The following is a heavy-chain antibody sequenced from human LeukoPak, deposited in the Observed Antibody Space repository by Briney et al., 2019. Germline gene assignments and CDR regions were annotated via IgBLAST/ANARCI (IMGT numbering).Heavy chain of an antibody. Sequence: GGSLRLSCAASGFTFSNAWMTWVRQAPGKGLEWVGRIKSKTDGGTTDYAAPVKGRFTISRDDSKNTLYLQMNSLKTEDTAVYYCTVGYFYDSGAYYYRGRGTLVTVSS. CDR1: GFTFSNAW. CDR3: TVGYFYDSGAYYY. CDR2: IKSKTDGGTT. V-gene: IGHV3-15*01. D-gene: IGHD3-22*01. J-gene: IGHJ4*02.